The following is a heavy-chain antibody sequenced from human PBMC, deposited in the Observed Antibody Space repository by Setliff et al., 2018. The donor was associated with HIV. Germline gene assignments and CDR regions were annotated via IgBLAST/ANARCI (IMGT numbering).Heavy chain of an antibody. J-gene: IGHJ4*02. Sequence: KTSETLSLTCTVSGGSISTYYWSWIRQPPGKGLEWIGSIYFTGSSDNNPSLKSRVTLSVDTSKHQFSLSLTSVTAADTAVYYCARVRLTMIMMVDYFDQWGQGTLVTVSS. CDR3: ARVRLTMIMMVDYFDQ. V-gene: IGHV4-59*12. CDR1: GGSISTYY. D-gene: IGHD3-22*01. CDR2: IYFTGSS.